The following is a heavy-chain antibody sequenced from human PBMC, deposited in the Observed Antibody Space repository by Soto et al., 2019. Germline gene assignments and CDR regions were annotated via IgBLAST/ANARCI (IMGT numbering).Heavy chain of an antibody. J-gene: IGHJ5*02. V-gene: IGHV4-4*03. D-gene: IGHD6-13*01. Sequence: NLRRTLSLTCAVSGGSISSSNWWSWVRQPPGKGLEWIGEIYHSGSTNYNPSLKSRVTISVDKSKNQFSLKLSSVTAADTAVYYCARTWYSSSWYNWFDPWGQGTLVTVSS. CDR2: IYHSGST. CDR1: GGSISSSNW. CDR3: ARTWYSSSWYNWFDP.